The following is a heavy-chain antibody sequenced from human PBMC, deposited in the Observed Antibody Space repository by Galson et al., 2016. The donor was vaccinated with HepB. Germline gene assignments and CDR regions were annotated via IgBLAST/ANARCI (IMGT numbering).Heavy chain of an antibody. V-gene: IGHV3-30*03. D-gene: IGHD4-17*01. CDR2: VSYDGNTK. CDR3: ARAGDTVTTFLVDY. Sequence: SLRLSCAASGFSFSGYAIHWVRQPPGKGLEWVALVSYDGNTKYYTDSVKGRFTISRDNSKNTLYLQMNSLRAEDTAVYYCARAGDTVTTFLVDYWGQGTLVTVSS. J-gene: IGHJ4*02. CDR1: GFSFSGYA.